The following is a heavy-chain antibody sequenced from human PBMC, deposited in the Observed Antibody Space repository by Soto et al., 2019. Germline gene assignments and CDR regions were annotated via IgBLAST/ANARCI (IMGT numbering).Heavy chain of an antibody. V-gene: IGHV3-30-3*01. CDR1: GFTFSSYA. J-gene: IGHJ6*02. CDR3: ARDLSLSKHSYGFSGRVWYGMDV. Sequence: GGSLRLSCAASGFTFSSYAMHWVRQAPGKGLEWVAVISYDGSNKYYADSVKGRFTISRDNSKNTLYLQMNSLRAEDTAVYYCARDLSLSKHSYGFSGRVWYGMDVWGQGTTVTVSS. D-gene: IGHD5-18*01. CDR2: ISYDGSNK.